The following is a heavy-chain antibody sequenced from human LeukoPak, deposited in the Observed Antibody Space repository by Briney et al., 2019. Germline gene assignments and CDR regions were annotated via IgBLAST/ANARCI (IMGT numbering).Heavy chain of an antibody. Sequence: ASVKVSCKASGYTFTSYAMNWVRQAPGQGLEWMGWINTNTGSPTYAQGFTGRFVFSLDTSVSTAYLQISSLKAEDTAVYYCAREAPAYSSSSGGCYFDYWGQGTLVTVSS. V-gene: IGHV7-4-1*02. CDR1: GYTFTSYA. CDR3: AREAPAYSSSSGGCYFDY. CDR2: INTNTGSP. D-gene: IGHD6-6*01. J-gene: IGHJ4*02.